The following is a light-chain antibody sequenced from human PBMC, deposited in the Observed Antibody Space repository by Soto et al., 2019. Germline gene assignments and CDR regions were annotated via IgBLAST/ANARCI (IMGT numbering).Light chain of an antibody. CDR3: MQALQTPLFT. CDR1: QSLMHSNGYNY. Sequence: DIVMTQSPLSLPVTPGEPASISCRSSQSLMHSNGYNYLDWYLQKQGQSPQLLIYLGSNRASGVPDRFSGSGSGTDFTLKISRVEADDVGVYYCMQALQTPLFTFGPGTKVDIK. V-gene: IGKV2-28*01. J-gene: IGKJ3*01. CDR2: LGS.